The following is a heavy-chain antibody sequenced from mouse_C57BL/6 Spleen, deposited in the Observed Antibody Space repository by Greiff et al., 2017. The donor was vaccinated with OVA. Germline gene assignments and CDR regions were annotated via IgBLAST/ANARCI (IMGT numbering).Heavy chain of an antibody. V-gene: IGHV1-15*01. D-gene: IGHD2-14*01. J-gene: IGHJ1*03. Sequence: QVQLQQSGAELVRPGASVTLSCKASGYTFTDYEMHWVKQTPVHGLEWIGAIDPETGGTAYNQKFKGKAILTADKSSSTAYMELRSLTSEDSAVYYCTRGEYDADWYFDVWGTGTTVTVSS. CDR3: TRGEYDADWYFDV. CDR2: IDPETGGT. CDR1: GYTFTDYE.